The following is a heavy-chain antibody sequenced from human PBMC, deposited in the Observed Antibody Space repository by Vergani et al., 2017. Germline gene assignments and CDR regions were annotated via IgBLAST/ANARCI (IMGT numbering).Heavy chain of an antibody. CDR1: GGSFNDYW. J-gene: IGHJ4*02. CDR2: IRHDGIT. V-gene: IGHV4-34*01. Sequence: QAQLQQWGAGLLKPSETLSLTCAIYGGSFNDYWWTWIRQPPGKGLEWIGEIRHDGITHYSPSLKSRDTISIDPSTHQFSLNLRSVTAADTAVYYCAREGYCTNGVCFTLFDVWGQGALVTVSS. CDR3: AREGYCTNGVCFTLFDV. D-gene: IGHD2-8*01.